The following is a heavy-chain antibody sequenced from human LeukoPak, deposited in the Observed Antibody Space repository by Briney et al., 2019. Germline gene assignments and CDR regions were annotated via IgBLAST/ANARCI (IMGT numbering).Heavy chain of an antibody. CDR1: GYTFTDYC. CDR3: ARALKLLDAFDI. CDR2: INPNNGGT. V-gene: IGHV1-2*04. D-gene: IGHD3-10*01. Sequence: ASVKVSCKATGYTFTDYCMHWVRQAPGQGLEWMGWINPNNGGTNYAQKFQGWVTMTRDTSISTAYMELSRLRSDDTAVYYCARALKLLDAFDIWGQGTMVTVSS. J-gene: IGHJ3*02.